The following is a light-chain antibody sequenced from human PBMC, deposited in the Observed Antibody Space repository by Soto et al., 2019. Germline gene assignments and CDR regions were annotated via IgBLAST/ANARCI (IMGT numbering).Light chain of an antibody. J-gene: IGKJ3*01. CDR3: QQRGT. CDR2: DAS. V-gene: IGKV3-11*01. CDR1: QIVTY. Sequence: EVVLTQSPATLSLSPGERATLSCRASQIVTYLAWYQQKPGQAPRLLIYDASKRATGVPASFSGSGCGTDFTLTISSLEPEDFAVYYCQQRGTFGPGTKVELK.